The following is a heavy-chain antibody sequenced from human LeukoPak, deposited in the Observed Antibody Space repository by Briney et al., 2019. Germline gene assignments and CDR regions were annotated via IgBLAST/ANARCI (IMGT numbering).Heavy chain of an antibody. V-gene: IGHV4-39*07. Sequence: PSETLSLTCTVSGGSISSSSYYWGWIRQPPGKGLEWLGSIYYSGSTYYNPSLKSRVTISVDTSKNQFSLKLSSVTAADTAVYYCAREGDSRSVGWFDPWGQGTLVTVSS. CDR2: IYYSGST. D-gene: IGHD6-13*01. J-gene: IGHJ5*02. CDR3: AREGDSRSVGWFDP. CDR1: GGSISSSSYY.